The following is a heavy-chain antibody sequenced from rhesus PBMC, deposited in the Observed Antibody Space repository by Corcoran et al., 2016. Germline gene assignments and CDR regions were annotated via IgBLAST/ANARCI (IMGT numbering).Heavy chain of an antibody. CDR2: INRGGGST. Sequence: EVQLVETGGGLVQPGGSLRLSCAASGFTFRSYAMQWVPQAPGTGLVWISAINRGGGSTYYADSVKGRFTISRDNSKNTLSLQMSSLRAEDTAVYYCAKGLYSSGWYVGYWGQGVLVTVSS. CDR1: GFTFRSYA. V-gene: IGHV3-103*01. D-gene: IGHD6-31*01. J-gene: IGHJ4*01. CDR3: AKGLYSSGWYVGY.